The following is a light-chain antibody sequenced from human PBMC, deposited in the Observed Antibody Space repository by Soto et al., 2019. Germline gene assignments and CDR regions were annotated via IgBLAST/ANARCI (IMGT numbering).Light chain of an antibody. CDR1: QDIRDS. J-gene: IGKJ1*01. CDR2: DAS. Sequence: DIQMTQSPSSLSASEGDRVTITCQASQDIRDSLNWYQQKPGKAPKLLIYDASNLETGVPSRFSGSGSGTDFTFTISSLQPEDIATYYCQQYNSYRTFGQGTKVDI. CDR3: QQYNSYRT. V-gene: IGKV1-33*01.